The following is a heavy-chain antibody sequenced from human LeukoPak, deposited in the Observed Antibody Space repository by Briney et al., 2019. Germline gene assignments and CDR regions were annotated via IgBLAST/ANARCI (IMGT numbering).Heavy chain of an antibody. CDR2: ISSSSDYI. J-gene: IGHJ4*02. CDR3: ARGSLWFGESKSFDY. Sequence: GGSLRLSCAASGFTFSSYNMNWVRQAPGKGLEWVSSISSSSDYIYYADSVKGRFTISRDNAKNSLYLQMKSLRAEDTAVYYCARGSLWFGESKSFDYWGQGTLVTVSS. V-gene: IGHV3-21*04. CDR1: GFTFSSYN. D-gene: IGHD3-10*01.